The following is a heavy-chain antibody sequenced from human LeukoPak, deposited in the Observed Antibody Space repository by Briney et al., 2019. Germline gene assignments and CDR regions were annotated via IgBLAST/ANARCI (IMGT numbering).Heavy chain of an antibody. CDR1: GGSLSSHY. J-gene: IGHJ4*02. Sequence: SETLSLTCSVSGGSLSSHYWSWIRQPPGKGLEWFGYIYYTGSTDYNPSLKSRVTISVDTSKNQVSLKMNSVTAADTAVYYCARHRASYFDLWGQGTLVTVSS. CDR2: IYYTGST. CDR3: ARHRASYFDL. V-gene: IGHV4-59*11.